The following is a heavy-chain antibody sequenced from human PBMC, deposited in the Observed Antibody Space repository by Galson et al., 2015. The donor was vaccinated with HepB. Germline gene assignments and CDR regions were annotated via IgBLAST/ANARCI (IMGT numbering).Heavy chain of an antibody. CDR3: ARFGGSYIGS. CDR1: GFSVNDNN. D-gene: IGHD3-16*01. V-gene: IGHV3-53*01. CDR2: VHGNGDI. J-gene: IGHJ4*02. Sequence: SLRLSCAASGFSVNDNNMCWVRQAPGKGLEWVSVVHGNGDIYYADSVKGRFSTSRDIRMNTLSLHRKSLRAENTAMYYCARFGGSYIGSWGQGTLVTVPS.